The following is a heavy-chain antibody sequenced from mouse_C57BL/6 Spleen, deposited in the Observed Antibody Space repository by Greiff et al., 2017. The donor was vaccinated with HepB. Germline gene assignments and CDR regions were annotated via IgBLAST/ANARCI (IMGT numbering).Heavy chain of an antibody. Sequence: VQLKESGPGLVKPSQSLSLTCSVTGYSITSGYYWNWIRQFPGNKLEWMGYISYDGSNNYNPSLKNRISITRDTSKNQFFLKLNSVTTEDTATYYCARRDYEWYFDVWGTGTTVTVSS. CDR1: GYSITSGYY. V-gene: IGHV3-6*01. J-gene: IGHJ1*03. CDR3: ARRDYEWYFDV. CDR2: ISYDGSN. D-gene: IGHD2-13*01.